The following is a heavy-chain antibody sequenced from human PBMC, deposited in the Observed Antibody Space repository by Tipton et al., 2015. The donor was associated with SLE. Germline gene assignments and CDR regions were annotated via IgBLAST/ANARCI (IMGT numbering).Heavy chain of an antibody. D-gene: IGHD3-16*01. CDR3: ARDRGGYRYYYRMDV. V-gene: IGHV4-39*07. CDR1: GASISSSDSY. J-gene: IGHJ6*02. Sequence: TLSLTCTVSGASISSSDSYWGWIRQPPGKGLEWIGTIYYSGDTYYNASLTSRVTISVDTSKNQFSLKLRSVTAADTAVYYCARDRGGYRYYYRMDVWGQGTTVTVSS. CDR2: IYYSGDT.